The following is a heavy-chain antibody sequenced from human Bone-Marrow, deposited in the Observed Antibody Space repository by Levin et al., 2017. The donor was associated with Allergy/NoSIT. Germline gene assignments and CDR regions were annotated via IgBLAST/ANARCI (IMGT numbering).Heavy chain of an antibody. CDR1: GGSISSGGYY. CDR2: MYYSGST. Sequence: SETLSLTCTVSGGSISSGGYYWTWIRQRPGKGLEWIGYMYYSGSTYYTPSLKSRVTMSVDTSKNQFSLKLSSVTAADTAVYYCGRSYYDFWSVYPPPLGYMDVWGKGTTVTVSS. V-gene: IGHV4-31*03. CDR3: GRSYYDFWSVYPPPLGYMDV. D-gene: IGHD3-3*01. J-gene: IGHJ6*03.